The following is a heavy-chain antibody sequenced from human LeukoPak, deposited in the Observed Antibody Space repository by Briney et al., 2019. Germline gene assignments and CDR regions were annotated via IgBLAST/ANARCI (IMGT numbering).Heavy chain of an antibody. D-gene: IGHD4-23*01. CDR1: GGSISNSSYY. CDR2: IYYSGSA. V-gene: IGHV4-39*01. Sequence: SETLSLTCIVSGGSISNSSYYWGWIRQPPGKGLEWIGSIYYSGSAYYNPSLKSRVTMSVDTSKNQFSLKLTSVTAADTAVYYCARHWVVTPNYWGQGTLVTVSS. CDR3: ARHWVVTPNY. J-gene: IGHJ4*02.